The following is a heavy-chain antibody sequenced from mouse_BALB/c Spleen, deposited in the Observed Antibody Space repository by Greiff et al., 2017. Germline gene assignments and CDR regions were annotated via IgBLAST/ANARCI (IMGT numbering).Heavy chain of an antibody. Sequence: VQLQQSGAELVRSGASVKLSCTASGFNIKDYYMHWVKQRPEQGLEWIGWIDPENGDTEYAPKFQGKATITADTSSNTAYLQLSSLTSEDTAVYYCARSEDGYSSDYWGQGTTLTVSS. CDR1: GFNIKDYY. D-gene: IGHD2-3*01. J-gene: IGHJ2*01. V-gene: IGHV14-4*02. CDR2: IDPENGDT. CDR3: ARSEDGYSSDY.